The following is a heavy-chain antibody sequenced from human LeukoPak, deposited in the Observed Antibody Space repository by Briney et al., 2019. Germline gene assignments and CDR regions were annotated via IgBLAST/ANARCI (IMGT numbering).Heavy chain of an antibody. V-gene: IGHV4-61*10. D-gene: IGHD2-15*01. J-gene: IGHJ4*02. Sequence: SETLSLTCTVSGGSISSGSYYWSWIRQPAGKGLEWIGEINHSGSTNYNPSLKSRVTISVDTSKNQFSLKLSSVTAADTAVYYCVRSPPHCSGGSCYSGLFDYWGQGTLVTVSS. CDR3: VRSPPHCSGGSCYSGLFDY. CDR1: GGSISSGSYY. CDR2: INHSGST.